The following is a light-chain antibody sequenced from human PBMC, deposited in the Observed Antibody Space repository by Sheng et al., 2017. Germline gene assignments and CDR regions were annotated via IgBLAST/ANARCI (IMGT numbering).Light chain of an antibody. J-gene: IGKJ2*01. Sequence: DIQMTQSPSTLSAFVGDRVTITCRASQSIGTWLAWYQQKPGRAPNLLIYRTSTLESGVPSRFSGSGSGAEFTLTINSLQPDDFATYYCQQYNTYPDTFGQGTKLEI. V-gene: IGKV1-5*03. CDR3: QQYNTYPDT. CDR2: RTS. CDR1: QSIGTW.